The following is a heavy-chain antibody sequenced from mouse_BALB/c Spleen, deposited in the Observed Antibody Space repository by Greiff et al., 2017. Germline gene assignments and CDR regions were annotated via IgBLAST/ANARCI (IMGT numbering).Heavy chain of an antibody. CDR1: GYTFTSYW. D-gene: IGHD2-3*01. V-gene: IGHV1-7*01. CDR3: ARRRDGYYDYYAMDY. Sequence: QVQLQQSGAELAKPGASVKMSCKASGYTFTSYWMHWVKQRPGQGLEWIGYINPSTGYTEYNQKFKDKATLTADKSSSTAYMQLSSLTSEDSAVYYCARRRDGYYDYYAMDYWGQGTSVTVSS. J-gene: IGHJ4*01. CDR2: INPSTGYT.